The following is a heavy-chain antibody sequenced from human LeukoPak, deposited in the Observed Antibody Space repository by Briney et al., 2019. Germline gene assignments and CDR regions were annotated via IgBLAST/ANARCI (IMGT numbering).Heavy chain of an antibody. D-gene: IGHD5-18*01. CDR1: GFNFSSHS. J-gene: IGHJ5*02. Sequence: GGSLTLSCAASGFNFSSHSMNWVGPAPGKGLEWVSSISSSSSYIYYADSVTSRHTICSVNAKISLYLQMNSLRADDTAVYYCARGRGYSYASSWFDPWGQGTLVTVSS. CDR2: ISSSSSYI. V-gene: IGHV3-21*06. CDR3: ARGRGYSYASSWFDP.